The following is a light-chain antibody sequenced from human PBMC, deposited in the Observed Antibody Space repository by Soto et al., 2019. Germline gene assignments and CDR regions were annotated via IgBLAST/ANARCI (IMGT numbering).Light chain of an antibody. V-gene: IGKV3-15*01. J-gene: IGKJ1*01. CDR1: QSVSSN. CDR2: GAS. CDR3: QQRSNWPPT. Sequence: EIVMTQSPATLSVSPGERATLSCRASQSVSSNLAWYQQKPGQAPRLLIYGASTRATGIPATFSGSGSGTEFTLTISYLEPEDFAVYYCQQRSNWPPTFGQGTMVDI.